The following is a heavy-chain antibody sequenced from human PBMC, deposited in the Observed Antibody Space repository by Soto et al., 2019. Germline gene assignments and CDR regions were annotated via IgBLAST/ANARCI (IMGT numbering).Heavy chain of an antibody. V-gene: IGHV4-31*03. CDR1: GGSISSGGYY. CDR2: IYYSGST. Sequence: QVQLQESGPGLVKPSQTLSLTCTVSGGSISSGGYYWSWIRQHPGKGLEWIGYIYYSGSTYYNPXXKSRVTISVDXXKXQXXLKLSSVTAADTAVYYCARDTDYYDSSGYGGAFDIWGQGTMVTVSS. J-gene: IGHJ3*02. D-gene: IGHD3-22*01. CDR3: ARDTDYYDSSGYGGAFDI.